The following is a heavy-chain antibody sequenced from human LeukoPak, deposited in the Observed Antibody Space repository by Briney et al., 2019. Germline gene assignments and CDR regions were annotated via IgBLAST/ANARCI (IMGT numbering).Heavy chain of an antibody. Sequence: SQTLSLTCAVSGGSISSGGYYWSWIRQPPGKGLEWIGYIYHSGSTYYNPSLRSGVTISVDRSKNQFSLKLSSVTAADTAVYYCARGARYCSSTSCYLQDYWGQGTLVTVSS. J-gene: IGHJ4*02. CDR3: ARGARYCSSTSCYLQDY. CDR1: GGSISSGGYY. CDR2: IYHSGST. V-gene: IGHV4-30-2*01. D-gene: IGHD2-2*01.